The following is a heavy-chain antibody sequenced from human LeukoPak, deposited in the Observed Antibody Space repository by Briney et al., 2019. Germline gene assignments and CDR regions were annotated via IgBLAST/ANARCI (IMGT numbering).Heavy chain of an antibody. J-gene: IGHJ6*03. CDR3: ARVVVITFHYYYYMDV. Sequence: ASVKVSCKASGYTFTSYGISWVRQAPGQGLEWMGWISAYYGNTNYAQKLQGRVTMTTDTSTSTAYMELRSLRSDDTAVYYCARVVVITFHYYYYMDVWGKGTTVTISS. D-gene: IGHD3-22*01. CDR1: GYTFTSYG. CDR2: ISAYYGNT. V-gene: IGHV1-18*01.